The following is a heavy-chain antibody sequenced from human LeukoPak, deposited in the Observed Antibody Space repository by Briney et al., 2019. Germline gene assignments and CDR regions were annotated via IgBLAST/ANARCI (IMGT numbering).Heavy chain of an antibody. V-gene: IGHV3-23*01. CDR1: GFAVSMYA. CDR2: LNEDGGYT. J-gene: IGHJ4*02. D-gene: IGHD2-15*01. CDR3: VRDFSCSGGSCPLFDS. Sequence: GRSLRISCAASGFAVSMYAMSWVRQAPGKGLAWVSGLNEDGGYTYYADSVKGRFTISRDNSENTLYLQMSSLRAEDTAIYYCVRDFSCSGGSCPLFDSWGQGTLVSVSS.